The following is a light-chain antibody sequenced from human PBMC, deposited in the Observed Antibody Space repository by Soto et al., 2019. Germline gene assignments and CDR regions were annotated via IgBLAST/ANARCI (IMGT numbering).Light chain of an antibody. CDR3: LSSAGRSEFYV. CDR1: SGDVGSYNY. CDR2: EVK. V-gene: IGLV2-8*01. Sequence: QSVLIQPPSASGSPGQSVTISCTGTSGDVGSYNYVSWYQQHPGKAPKVVIYEVKKWPSGAPDRFSGSKSGNTASLTVSGLQAEDEADYYCLSSAGRSEFYVCGTGTKVTVL. J-gene: IGLJ1*01.